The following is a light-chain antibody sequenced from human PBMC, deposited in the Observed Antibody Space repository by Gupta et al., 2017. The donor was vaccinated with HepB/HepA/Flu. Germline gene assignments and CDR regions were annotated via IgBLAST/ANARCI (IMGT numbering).Light chain of an antibody. V-gene: IGKV3-20*01. Sequence: ELVLTQSPGTLSLSPGERATLSCRASQSVSSSYLAWYQQKPGQAPSLLIYGASSRATGIPDRCRSSGAGTDCTLTISSLEPEDFSVYYWQQYGSGTPQTFGGGTKVEIK. CDR3: QQYGSGTPQT. J-gene: IGKJ4*01. CDR1: QSVSSSY. CDR2: GAS.